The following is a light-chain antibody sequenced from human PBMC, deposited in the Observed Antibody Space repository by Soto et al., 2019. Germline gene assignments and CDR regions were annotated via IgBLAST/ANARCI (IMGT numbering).Light chain of an antibody. CDR2: HAS. V-gene: IGKV3-11*01. J-gene: IGKJ4*01. CDR1: QSLNSH. CDR3: HQRYVWPLP. Sequence: EIVLTQSPATLSLSPGAGATLSCRASQSLNSHLAWYQQKAGQAPRLLIYHASNRATVVPARFSSSESGTHFTRPISSLEPEDFAVYYSHQRYVWPLPFCGGTK.